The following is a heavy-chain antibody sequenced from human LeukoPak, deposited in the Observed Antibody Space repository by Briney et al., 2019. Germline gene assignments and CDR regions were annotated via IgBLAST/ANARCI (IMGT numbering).Heavy chain of an antibody. Sequence: ASVKVSCKASGYTFTGYYMHWVRQAPGQGLEWMGWINPNSGGTNYAQKFQGRVTMTRDTSISTAYMELSRLRSDDTAVYYCARDAGFKYYFDYWGQGTLVTVSS. J-gene: IGHJ4*02. CDR2: INPNSGGT. V-gene: IGHV1-2*02. CDR1: GYTFTGYY. CDR3: ARDAGFKYYFDY.